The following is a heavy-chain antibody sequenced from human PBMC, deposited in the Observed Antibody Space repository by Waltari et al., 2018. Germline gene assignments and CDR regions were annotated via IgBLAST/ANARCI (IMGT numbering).Heavy chain of an antibody. CDR1: GFTFDDYA. J-gene: IGHJ6*02. V-gene: IGHV3-9*01. Sequence: EVQLVESGGGLVQPGRSLRLSCAASGFTFDDYAMHWVRQAPGKGLEWVSCISWKSGSIGYADAVKGRFTISRDNAKNSLYLQMNSLRAEDTALYYCAKDMMDFEDIVGEHGMDVWGQGTTVTVSS. CDR2: ISWKSGSI. D-gene: IGHD2-15*01. CDR3: AKDMMDFEDIVGEHGMDV.